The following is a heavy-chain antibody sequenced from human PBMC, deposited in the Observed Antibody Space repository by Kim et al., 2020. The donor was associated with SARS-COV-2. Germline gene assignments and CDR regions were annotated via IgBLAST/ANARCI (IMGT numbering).Heavy chain of an antibody. J-gene: IGHJ6*02. CDR2: IYHSGST. CDR3: ARIGRGPYVFWSGYRGMDV. Sequence: SETLSLTCAVSGGSISSSNWWSWVRQPPGKGLEWIGEIYHSGSTNYNPSLKSRVTISVDKSKNQFSLKLSSVTAADTAVYYCARIGRGPYVFWSGYRGMDVWGQGTTVTVSS. D-gene: IGHD3-3*01. V-gene: IGHV4-4*02. CDR1: GGSISSSNW.